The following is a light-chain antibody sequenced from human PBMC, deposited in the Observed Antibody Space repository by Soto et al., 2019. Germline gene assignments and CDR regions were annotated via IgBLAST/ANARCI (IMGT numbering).Light chain of an antibody. J-gene: IGLJ1*01. CDR2: EVS. V-gene: IGLV2-8*01. CDR1: SSDVGGYNY. Sequence: QSVLTQPPSASGSPGQSVTISCTGTSSDVGGYNYVSWYQQHPGKAPKLMIYEVSKRPSGVPDRFSGSKSGNTASLTVSGLQAEDEADYYCSSYAGSNNFVFGTGXKVTGL. CDR3: SSYAGSNNFV.